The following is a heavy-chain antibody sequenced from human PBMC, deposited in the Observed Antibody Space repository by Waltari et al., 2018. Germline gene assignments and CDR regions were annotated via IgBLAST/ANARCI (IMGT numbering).Heavy chain of an antibody. Sequence: EVQLVESGGTLIQPGGSLRLSCAISGVAIPPNFFTWVRQAPGKGLECVSIIHIGGATDYADSVRGRFTISRDSSKNTLYLQMNSLRVDDTAVYYCARQLGYSYALGSWGQGTLVTVSS. J-gene: IGHJ5*02. CDR1: GVAIPPNF. CDR3: ARQLGYSYALGS. V-gene: IGHV3-53*01. D-gene: IGHD5-18*01. CDR2: IHIGGAT.